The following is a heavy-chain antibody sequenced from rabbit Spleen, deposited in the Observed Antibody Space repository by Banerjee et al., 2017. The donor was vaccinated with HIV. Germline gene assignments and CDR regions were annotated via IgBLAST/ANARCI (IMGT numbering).Heavy chain of an antibody. CDR3: ARDTSSSFSSYGMDL. CDR1: GVSLNDKDV. CDR2: INIVTGKS. J-gene: IGHJ6*01. Sequence: EQLEESGGGLVKPEGSLTLTCKASGVSLNDKDVMCWVRQAPGKGLEWIACINIVTGKSVYASWAKGRFTMSRTSSTTVTLQMTSLTVADTATYFCARDTSSSFSSYGMDLWGPGTLVTVS. D-gene: IGHD1-1*01. V-gene: IGHV1S45*01.